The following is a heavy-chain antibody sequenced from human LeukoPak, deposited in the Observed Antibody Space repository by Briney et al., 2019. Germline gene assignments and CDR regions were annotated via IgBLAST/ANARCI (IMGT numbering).Heavy chain of an antibody. V-gene: IGHV3-23*01. CDR1: GFTFSDYY. D-gene: IGHD2-15*01. CDR2: ISGSGGST. Sequence: GGSLRLSCAASGFTFSDYYMSWIRQAPGKGLEWVSAISGSGGSTYYADSVKGRFTISRDNSRNTLYLQMNSLRAEDTVVYYCAGGGYCSGSSCYRSLGYWGQGTLVTVSS. J-gene: IGHJ4*02. CDR3: AGGGYCSGSSCYRSLGY.